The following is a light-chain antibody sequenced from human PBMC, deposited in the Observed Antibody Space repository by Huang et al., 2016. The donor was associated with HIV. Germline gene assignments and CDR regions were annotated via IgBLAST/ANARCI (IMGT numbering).Light chain of an antibody. V-gene: IGKV3-15*01. CDR1: ASIGRN. J-gene: IGKJ2*01. Sequence: EIVMTQSPVIVSVSPGERAALSCRASASIGRNLAWYQQKPGQAPRLLIYGAYTRATGIPARFSGSGSGTDFTLTITSLQSEDFAVYYCQQYNNWPPYTFGQGTRLEIK. CDR3: QQYNNWPPYT. CDR2: GAY.